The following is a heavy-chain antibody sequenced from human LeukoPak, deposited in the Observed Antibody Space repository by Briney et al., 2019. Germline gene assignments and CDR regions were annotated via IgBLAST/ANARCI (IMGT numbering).Heavy chain of an antibody. V-gene: IGHV4-61*02. D-gene: IGHD3-10*02. CDR1: GGSISRGSFY. Sequence: SETLSLTCSVSGGSISRGSFYWSWIRQPAGKGLEWMGRIYNSGSTNYNPSLKSRVTISVDMSMNRFSLQLSSVTAADTAVYYCARQMFGVFYFDSWGQGTPVIVSS. CDR2: IYNSGST. J-gene: IGHJ4*02. CDR3: ARQMFGVFYFDS.